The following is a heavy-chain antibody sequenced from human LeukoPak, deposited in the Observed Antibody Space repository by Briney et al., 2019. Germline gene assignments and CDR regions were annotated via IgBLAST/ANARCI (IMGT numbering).Heavy chain of an antibody. J-gene: IGHJ4*02. V-gene: IGHV3-21*01. D-gene: IGHD5-24*01. CDR2: ITSSSTYI. CDR3: ARDTDGYLFDY. CDR1: GFTFITYS. Sequence: PGGSLRLSCAASGFTFITYSMTWVRQAPGKGLEWVSSITSSSTYIHYADSVRGRFTISRDNSKYTLYLQMNSLRAEDTAVYYCARDTDGYLFDYWGQGTLVTVSS.